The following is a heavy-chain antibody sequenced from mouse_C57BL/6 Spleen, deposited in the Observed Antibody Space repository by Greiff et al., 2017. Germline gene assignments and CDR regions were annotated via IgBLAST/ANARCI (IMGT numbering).Heavy chain of an antibody. CDR3: ARSTAQARGWFAY. CDR2: IHPNSGST. Sequence: QVQLQQPGAELVKPGASVKLSCKASGYTFTSYWMHWVKQRPGQGLEWIGMIHPNSGSTNYNEKFKSKATLTVDKSSSTAYMQRSSLTSEDSAVYYCARSTAQARGWFAYWGQGTLVTVSA. D-gene: IGHD3-2*02. J-gene: IGHJ3*01. V-gene: IGHV1-64*01. CDR1: GYTFTSYW.